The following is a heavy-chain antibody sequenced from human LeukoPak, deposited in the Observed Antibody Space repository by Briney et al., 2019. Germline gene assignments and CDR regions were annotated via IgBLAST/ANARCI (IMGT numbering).Heavy chain of an antibody. Sequence: PGGSLRLSCAASGFTFSSYGMHWVRQAPGKGLEWVAVISYDGSNKYYADSVKGRFTISRDNSKNTLYLQMNSLRAEDTAVYYCAKEGYYDSSGYYFDYWGREPWSPSPQ. CDR1: GFTFSSYG. J-gene: IGHJ4*02. CDR3: AKEGYYDSSGYYFDY. D-gene: IGHD3-22*01. V-gene: IGHV3-30*18. CDR2: ISYDGSNK.